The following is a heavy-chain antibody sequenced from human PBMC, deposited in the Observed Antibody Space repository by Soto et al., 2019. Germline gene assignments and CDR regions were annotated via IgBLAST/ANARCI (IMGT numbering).Heavy chain of an antibody. V-gene: IGHV3-33*01. CDR3: ARDQGAYTGDGMDV. J-gene: IGHJ6*02. CDR1: GFTFSSYG. CDR2: IWYDGSKK. Sequence: QVQLVESGGGVVQPGRSRTLSCAASGFTFSSYGMHWVRQAPGKGLERVAVIWYDGSKKYYADSVKGRFTISRDNSKNTLSLQMNSLRAEDMAVYYCARDQGAYTGDGMDVWGQGTTVTVSS. D-gene: IGHD2-21*01.